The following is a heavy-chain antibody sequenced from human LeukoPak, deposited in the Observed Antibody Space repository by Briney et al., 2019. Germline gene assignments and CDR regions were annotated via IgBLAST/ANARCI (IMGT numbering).Heavy chain of an antibody. D-gene: IGHD1-20*01. J-gene: IGHJ4*02. CDR2: INHSGST. CDR3: ARGGYNWNY. V-gene: IGHV4-34*01. CDR1: GGSFSGYY. Sequence: SETLSLTCAVYGGSFSGYYWSWIRQPPGKGLEWIGEINHSGSTNYNPSLKSRVTISVDTAKNQFSLKLSSVTAADTAVYYCARGGYNWNYWGQGTLVTVSS.